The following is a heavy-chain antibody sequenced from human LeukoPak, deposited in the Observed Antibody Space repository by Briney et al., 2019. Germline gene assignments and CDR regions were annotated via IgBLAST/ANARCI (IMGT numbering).Heavy chain of an antibody. V-gene: IGHV4-34*01. CDR1: GGSFSGYY. D-gene: IGHD4-17*01. CDR3: ARGDYGGNFGYGMDV. J-gene: IGHJ6*02. Sequence: SSETLSLTCAVYGGSFSGYYWSWIRQPPGKGLEWIGEINHSGSTNYNPSLKSRVTISVDTSKNQFSLKLSSVTAADTAVYYCARGDYGGNFGYGMDVWGQGTTVTVSS. CDR2: INHSGST.